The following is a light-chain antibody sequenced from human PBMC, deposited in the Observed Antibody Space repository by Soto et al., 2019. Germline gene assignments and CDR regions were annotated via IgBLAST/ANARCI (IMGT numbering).Light chain of an antibody. CDR3: QQYNSYSPLT. CDR2: DAS. Sequence: DIQMTQSPSTLSASVGDRVTLTCRASQSISSWLSCYQQKPGKAPTLLIYDASSLESVVPSRFSGSGSGTEFTLTISSLQPDDFATYYCQQYNSYSPLTFGGGTKVDIK. J-gene: IGKJ4*01. CDR1: QSISSW. V-gene: IGKV1-5*01.